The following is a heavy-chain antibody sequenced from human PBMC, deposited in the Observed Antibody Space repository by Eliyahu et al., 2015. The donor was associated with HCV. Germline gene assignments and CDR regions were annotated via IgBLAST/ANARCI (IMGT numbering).Heavy chain of an antibody. J-gene: IGHJ4*02. CDR3: AIRDGYNKGGFDY. V-gene: IGHV3-72*01. Sequence: EVQLVESGGGLVQPGGSLRLSCAASGFTFSDHYMXWVRQAXGKGLEWVGRTRNKANSYTTEYAASVKGRFTISRDDSKNSLYLQMNSLKTEDTAVYYCAIRDGYNKGGFDYWGQGTLVTVSS. D-gene: IGHD5-24*01. CDR1: GFTFSDHY. CDR2: TRNKANSYTT.